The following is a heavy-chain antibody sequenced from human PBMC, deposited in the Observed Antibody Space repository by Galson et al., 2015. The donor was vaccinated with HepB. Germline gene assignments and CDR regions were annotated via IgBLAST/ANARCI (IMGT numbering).Heavy chain of an antibody. J-gene: IGHJ4*02. CDR3: ANGKGGLRYFDWLFFTPFDY. V-gene: IGHV3-23*01. Sequence: SLRLSCAASGFTFSSYAMSWVRQAPGKGLEWVSAISGSGGSTYYADSVKGRFTISRDNSKNTLYLQMNSLRAEDTAVYYCANGKGGLRYFDWLFFTPFDYWGQGTLVTVSS. CDR1: GFTFSSYA. CDR2: ISGSGGST. D-gene: IGHD3-9*01.